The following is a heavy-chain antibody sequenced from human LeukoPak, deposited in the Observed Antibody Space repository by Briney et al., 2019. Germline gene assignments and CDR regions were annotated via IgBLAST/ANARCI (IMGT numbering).Heavy chain of an antibody. Sequence: TGGSLRLSCAASGFTFSSYAMSWVRQAPGKGLEWVSAIGGNGGSTHYADSVKGRLTISRDNSKNTLYLQMSSLRAEDTAVYYCAKDLGISSGYYQTGFDSWGRGTLVTVYS. CDR1: GFTFSSYA. J-gene: IGHJ4*02. CDR2: IGGNGGST. D-gene: IGHD3-22*01. V-gene: IGHV3-23*01. CDR3: AKDLGISSGYYQTGFDS.